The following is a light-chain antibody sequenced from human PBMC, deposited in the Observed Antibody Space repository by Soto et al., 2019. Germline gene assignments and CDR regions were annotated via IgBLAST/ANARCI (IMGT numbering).Light chain of an antibody. V-gene: IGKV3-20*01. CDR2: GAS. Sequence: EIVLTQSPGTLSLSPGEIATLSCRASQSVSSSYLAWYQQKPGQAPRLLIYGASSRATGIPDRFTGSGSGTDFTLTISRLEPEDFAAYYCQQYGSSPAAFGGGTKVEIK. CDR1: QSVSSSY. J-gene: IGKJ4*01. CDR3: QQYGSSPAA.